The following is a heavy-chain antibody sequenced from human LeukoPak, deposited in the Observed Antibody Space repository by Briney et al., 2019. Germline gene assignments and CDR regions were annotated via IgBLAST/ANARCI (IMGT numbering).Heavy chain of an antibody. J-gene: IGHJ5*02. CDR3: ARNAAPHEVDWFDP. CDR1: GYSFTSYD. Sequence: GESLKISCKGSGYSFTSYDINWVRQATGQGLEWMGWMNPNSGNTGYAQKFQGRVTMTRNTSISTAYMELSSLRSEDTAVYYCARNAAPHEVDWFDPWGQGTLVTVSS. V-gene: IGHV1-8*01. D-gene: IGHD6-6*01. CDR2: MNPNSGNT.